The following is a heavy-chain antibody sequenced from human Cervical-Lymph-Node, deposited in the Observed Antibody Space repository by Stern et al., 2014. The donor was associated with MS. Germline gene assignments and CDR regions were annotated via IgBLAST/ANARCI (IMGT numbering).Heavy chain of an antibody. CDR3: ARALFGVLDY. D-gene: IGHD3-3*01. CDR1: GFTFSSYD. CDR2: IGTAGDT. J-gene: IGHJ4*02. V-gene: IGHV3-13*01. Sequence: VQLVQSGGGLKQPGGSLRLSCAASGFTFSSYDMHWVRQATGKGLEWVSAIGTAGDTYYPGHVKGRFTISRGNAKNCLYLQMNSLRAGDTAVYYCARALFGVLDYWGQGTLVTVSS.